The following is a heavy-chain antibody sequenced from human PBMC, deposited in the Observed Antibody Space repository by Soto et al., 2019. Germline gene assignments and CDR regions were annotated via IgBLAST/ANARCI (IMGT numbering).Heavy chain of an antibody. CDR3: AAAVQLDRRAFDS. Sequence: VSCKASGSTINRSSMQWVRQARGQRLEWIGWIVVGSGNTNYAQKFQERVTITRDMSTSTAYMELSSLRSEDTALYYCAAAVQLDRRAFDSWGQGNLV. CDR2: IVVGSGNT. J-gene: IGHJ5*01. V-gene: IGHV1-58*02. CDR1: GSTINRSS. D-gene: IGHD1-1*01.